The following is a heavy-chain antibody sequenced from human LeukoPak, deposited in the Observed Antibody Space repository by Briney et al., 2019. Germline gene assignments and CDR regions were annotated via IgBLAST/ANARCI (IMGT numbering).Heavy chain of an antibody. CDR2: ISGSGGST. V-gene: IGHV3-23*01. Sequence: GGSLRLSCAASGFTFSSYAMSWVRKAPGKGLEWVSGISGSGGSTYYADSVKGRFTISRDNSKNTLYLQMNSLRAEDTAVYHCAKRPYDFWSGYYIDYWGQGTLVTVSS. CDR1: GFTFSSYA. CDR3: AKRPYDFWSGYYIDY. D-gene: IGHD3-3*01. J-gene: IGHJ4*02.